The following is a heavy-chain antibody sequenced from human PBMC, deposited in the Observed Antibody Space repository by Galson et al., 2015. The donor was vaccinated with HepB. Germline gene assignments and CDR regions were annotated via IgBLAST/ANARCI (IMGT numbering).Heavy chain of an antibody. J-gene: IGHJ3*02. CDR1: GFTVSSNY. CDR2: IYSGGST. V-gene: IGHV3-53*01. D-gene: IGHD1-26*01. CDR3: ARGGGSYYVGHDAFDI. Sequence: SLRLSCAASGFTVSSNYMSWVRQAPGKGLEWVSVIYSGGSTYYADSVKGRFTISRDNSKNTLYLQMNSLRAEDTAVYYRARGGGSYYVGHDAFDIWGQGTMVTVSS.